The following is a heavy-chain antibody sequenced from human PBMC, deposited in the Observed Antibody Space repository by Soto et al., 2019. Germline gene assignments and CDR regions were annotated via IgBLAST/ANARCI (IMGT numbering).Heavy chain of an antibody. Sequence: PSETLSLTCTVSGGSISSYYWSWIRQPPGKGLEWIGYIYYSGSTNYNPSLKSRVTISVDTSKNQFSLKLSSVTAADTAVYYCAKVVYSVYGYGMDVLGQGTTFTVSS. CDR1: GGSISSYY. J-gene: IGHJ6*02. CDR3: AKVVYSVYGYGMDV. CDR2: IYYSGST. V-gene: IGHV4-59*01. D-gene: IGHD5-12*01.